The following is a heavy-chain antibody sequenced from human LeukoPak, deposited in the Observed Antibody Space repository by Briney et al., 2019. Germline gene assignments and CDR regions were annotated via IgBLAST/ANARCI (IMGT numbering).Heavy chain of an antibody. CDR3: ARRVDTAMVTGNYYYYMDV. J-gene: IGHJ6*03. V-gene: IGHV4-59*01. CDR2: IYYSGST. Sequence: SETLSLTCTISGGSISSYDWSWIRQPPGKGLEWIGNIYYSGSTKYNPSLKSRVTISVDTSKNQFSLKLHSVTAADTAVYYCARRVDTAMVTGNYYYYMDVWGKGTTVTVSS. D-gene: IGHD5-18*01. CDR1: GGSISSYD.